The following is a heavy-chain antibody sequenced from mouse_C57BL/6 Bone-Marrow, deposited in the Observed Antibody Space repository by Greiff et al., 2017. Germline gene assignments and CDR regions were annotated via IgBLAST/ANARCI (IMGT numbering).Heavy chain of an antibody. J-gene: IGHJ2*01. V-gene: IGHV1-55*01. CDR1: GYTFTSYW. D-gene: IGHD1-1*01. CDR3: SRGDYGSSVFDY. Sequence: QVQLKQPGAELVKPGASVKMSCKASGYTFTSYWITWVKQRPGQGLEWIGDIYPGSGSTNYNEKFKSKATLTVDTSSSTAYMQLSSLTSAYSAVYYCSRGDYGSSVFDYWGQGTTLTVSS. CDR2: IYPGSGST.